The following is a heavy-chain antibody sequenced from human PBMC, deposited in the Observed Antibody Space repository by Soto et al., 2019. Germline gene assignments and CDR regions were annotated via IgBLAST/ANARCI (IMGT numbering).Heavy chain of an antibody. CDR1: GGSISSYY. CDR3: ARSSVAGPEYLQN. J-gene: IGHJ1*01. Sequence: QVQLQESGPGLVKPSETLSLTCTVSGGSISSYYWSWFRQPAGKGLEWIGRILTTGSTKYNPSLKSRVTMSVDTSKNQFSLKLTSVTAADTALYYCARSSVAGPEYLQNWGQGTLVTVSS. D-gene: IGHD6-19*01. CDR2: ILTTGST. V-gene: IGHV4-4*07.